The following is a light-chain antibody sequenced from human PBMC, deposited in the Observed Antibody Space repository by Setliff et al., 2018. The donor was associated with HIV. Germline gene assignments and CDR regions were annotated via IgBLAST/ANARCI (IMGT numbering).Light chain of an antibody. CDR2: EFS. Sequence: QSVLTQPPSASGSPGQSVTISCTATSGDTKFFKYVYWLQQHPDKAPRLIIYEFSKRPSGLPARFSGSKSGNTASLTVSGLQADDESYYYCTSYIGDKGVVFGGGTQLTVL. V-gene: IGLV2-8*01. CDR1: SGDTKFFKY. CDR3: TSYIGDKGVV. J-gene: IGLJ3*02.